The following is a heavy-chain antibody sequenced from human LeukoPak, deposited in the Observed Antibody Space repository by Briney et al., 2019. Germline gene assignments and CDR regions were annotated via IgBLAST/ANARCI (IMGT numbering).Heavy chain of an antibody. J-gene: IGHJ6*03. CDR2: IYTSGST. Sequence: SETLSLTCTVSGGSISSYFWSWIRQPAGKGLEWIGRIYTSGSTNYNPSLKSRVTMSVDTSKKQFSLKLSSVTAADTAVYYCARVRGSSGSYEYYHYMDVWGKGTTVTISS. CDR1: GGSISSYF. V-gene: IGHV4-4*07. D-gene: IGHD1-26*01. CDR3: ARVRGSSGSYEYYHYMDV.